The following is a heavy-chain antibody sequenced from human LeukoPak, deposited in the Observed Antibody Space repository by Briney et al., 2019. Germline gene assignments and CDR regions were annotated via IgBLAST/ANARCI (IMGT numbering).Heavy chain of an antibody. CDR3: ARLGEYSGYDY. CDR1: GGSFSSGSYY. CDR2: IYYSGST. D-gene: IGHD5-12*01. Sequence: SETLSLTCTVSGGSFSSGSYYWDWIRQPPGKGLGWIGSIYYSGSTYYNPSLKSRVTISVDTSKNQFSLKLSSVTAADTALYYCARLGEYSGYDYWGQGTLVTVSS. V-gene: IGHV4-39*01. J-gene: IGHJ4*02.